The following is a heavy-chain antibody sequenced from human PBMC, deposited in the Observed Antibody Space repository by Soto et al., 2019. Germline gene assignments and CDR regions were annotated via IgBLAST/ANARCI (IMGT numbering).Heavy chain of an antibody. D-gene: IGHD3-10*01. Sequence: QVQLVQSGAEMKKPGSSVKVSCQSSGCTFNTYAMNWVRQAPGQGPEWMGDISPMFGAANYAPKFQGRDTITADESTGTSYMQLSSLTSEDTALYFCAREVQVHTPAFVYWGQGTQVTV. CDR3: AREVQVHTPAFVY. CDR1: GCTFNTYA. CDR2: ISPMFGAA. V-gene: IGHV1-69*19. J-gene: IGHJ4*02.